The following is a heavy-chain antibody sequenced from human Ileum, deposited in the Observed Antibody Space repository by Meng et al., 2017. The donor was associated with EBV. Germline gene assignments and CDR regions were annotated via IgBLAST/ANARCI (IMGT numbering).Heavy chain of an antibody. Sequence: RGSAPGLWNPSGTLPSPCAAVGDSISSNTGWSWVRQPPGKGLEWTGEIYHSGSTNYNPSFKSRVTMSVDKSKNQISLNLSSVTAADTAVYYCASGRDYAWHSWGRGTLVTVSS. CDR1: GDSISSNTG. CDR2: IYHSGST. CDR3: ASGRDYAWHS. V-gene: IGHV4-4*02. J-gene: IGHJ4*02. D-gene: IGHD4-17*01.